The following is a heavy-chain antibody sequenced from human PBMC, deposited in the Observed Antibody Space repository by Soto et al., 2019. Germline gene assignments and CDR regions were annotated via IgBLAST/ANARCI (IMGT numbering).Heavy chain of an antibody. Sequence: GESLKISCKGSGYSFTSYWISWVRQMPGKGLEWMGRIDPSDSYTNYSPSFQGHVTISADKSISTAYLQWSSLKASDTAMYYCARFTYGDYQSHYCYGMDVWGQGTTVTVSS. J-gene: IGHJ6*02. CDR2: IDPSDSYT. CDR3: ARFTYGDYQSHYCYGMDV. CDR1: GYSFTSYW. V-gene: IGHV5-10-1*01. D-gene: IGHD4-17*01.